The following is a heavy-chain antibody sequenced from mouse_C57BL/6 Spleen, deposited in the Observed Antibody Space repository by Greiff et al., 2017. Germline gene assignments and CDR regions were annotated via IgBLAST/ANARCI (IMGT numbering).Heavy chain of an antibody. D-gene: IGHD1-1*01. Sequence: EVNVVESGGGLVKPGGSLKLSCAASGFTFSSYTMSWVRQTPEKGLEWVATISGGGGNTYYPASVKGRVTISRDTAKNTRYLQLSSLRSEDTALYYCAVCTDAMDYWGQGTLVTVSA. CDR3: AVCTDAMDY. J-gene: IGHJ4*01. CDR1: GFTFSSYT. V-gene: IGHV5-9*01. CDR2: ISGGGGNT.